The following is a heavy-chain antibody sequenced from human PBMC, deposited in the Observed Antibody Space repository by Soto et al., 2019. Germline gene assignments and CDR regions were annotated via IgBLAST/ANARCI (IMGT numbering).Heavy chain of an antibody. V-gene: IGHV1-69*12. CDR1: GGTFSSYA. D-gene: IGHD1-1*01. Sequence: QVQLVQSGAEVKKPGSSVKVSCKASGGTFSSYAISWVRQAPGQGLEWMGGIIPIFGTANYAQKFQGRVTITADESTSTAYVELSSLRSEDAAVYYGARDLRDAYNCLDYWGQGTLVTVSS. CDR2: IIPIFGTA. CDR3: ARDLRDAYNCLDY. J-gene: IGHJ4*02.